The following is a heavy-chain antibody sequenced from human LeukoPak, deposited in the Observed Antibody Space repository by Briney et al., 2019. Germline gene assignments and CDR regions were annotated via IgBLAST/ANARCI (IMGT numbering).Heavy chain of an antibody. CDR2: INPNSGGT. J-gene: IGHJ6*02. D-gene: IGHD2-2*01. V-gene: IGHV1-2*02. CDR3: ARGHRPAVRGRVPAATTPNYYYYGMDV. Sequence: ASVKVSCKASGYTFTGYYMHWVRQAPGQGLEWMGWINPNSGGTNYAQKFQGRVTMTRDTSISTVYMELSRLRSDDTAVYYCARGHRPAVRGRVPAATTPNYYYYGMDVWGQGTTVTVSS. CDR1: GYTFTGYY.